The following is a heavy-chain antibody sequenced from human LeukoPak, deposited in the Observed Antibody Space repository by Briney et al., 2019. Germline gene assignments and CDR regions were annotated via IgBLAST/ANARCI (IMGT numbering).Heavy chain of an antibody. D-gene: IGHD6-13*01. V-gene: IGHV3-30*02. CDR3: AKEAAGQSGIDY. J-gene: IGHJ4*02. CDR1: GFTFSSYG. CDR2: IRYDGSNK. Sequence: GGSLRLSCAASGFTFSSYGMHWVRQAPGKWLEWVAFIRYDGSNKYYADSVKGRFTISRDNSKNTLYLQMNSLRAEDTAVYYCAKEAAGQSGIDYWGQGTLVTVSS.